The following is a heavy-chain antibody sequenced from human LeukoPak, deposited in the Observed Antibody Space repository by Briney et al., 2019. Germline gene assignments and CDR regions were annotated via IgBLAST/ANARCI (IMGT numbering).Heavy chain of an antibody. J-gene: IGHJ4*02. CDR2: ISYDGSNK. CDR1: GFTFSSYA. V-gene: IGHV3-30*04. Sequence: PGSSLRLSCAASGFTFSSYAMHWVRQAPGKGLEWVAVISYDGSNKYYADSVKGRFTISRDNSKNTLFLQMNSLRAEDTAVYYCARVLGDLWGQGTLVTVSS. D-gene: IGHD3-16*01. CDR3: ARVLGDL.